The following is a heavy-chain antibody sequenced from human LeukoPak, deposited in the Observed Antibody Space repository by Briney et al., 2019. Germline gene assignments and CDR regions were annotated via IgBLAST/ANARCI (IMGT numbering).Heavy chain of an antibody. V-gene: IGHV4-59*01. CDR3: AREVGWFNWFDP. Sequence: SETLSLTCTVSGGSISSYYWSWIRQPPGKGLEWIGYIYYSGSTNYNPSLKSRVTISVDTSKNQFSLKLSSVTAADTAVYYCAREVGWFNWFDPWGQGTLVTVSS. J-gene: IGHJ5*02. CDR2: IYYSGST. CDR1: GGSISSYY. D-gene: IGHD6-19*01.